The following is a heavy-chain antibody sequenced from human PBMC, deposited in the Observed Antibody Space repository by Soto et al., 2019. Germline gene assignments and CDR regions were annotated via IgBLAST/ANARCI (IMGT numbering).Heavy chain of an antibody. CDR1: GGTFKTYT. V-gene: IGHV1-69*06. Sequence: QVQLVQSGAEVKKPGSSVKVSCEASGGTFKTYTINWVRQAPGQGLEWIGQIIPMYDSANYAQTFQDRVTISAAKSTNTAYMELSSLRSEDTALYYCATWRTYSGSYCFDYWGQGTLVSVSS. J-gene: IGHJ4*02. CDR2: IIPMYDSA. CDR3: ATWRTYSGSYCFDY. D-gene: IGHD1-26*01.